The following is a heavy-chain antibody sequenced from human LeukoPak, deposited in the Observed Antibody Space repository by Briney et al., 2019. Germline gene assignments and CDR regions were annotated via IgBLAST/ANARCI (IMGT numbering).Heavy chain of an antibody. CDR3: ARTKLGMGVDY. CDR1: GYSISSGYY. CDR2: IYHSGST. D-gene: IGHD7-27*01. J-gene: IGHJ4*02. Sequence: SETLSLTCTVSGYSISSGYYWGWIRQPPGKGLEWIGSIYHSGSTYYNPSLRSRVTISVDTSKNQFSLKLSSVTAADTAVYYCARTKLGMGVDYWGQGTLVTVSS. V-gene: IGHV4-38-2*02.